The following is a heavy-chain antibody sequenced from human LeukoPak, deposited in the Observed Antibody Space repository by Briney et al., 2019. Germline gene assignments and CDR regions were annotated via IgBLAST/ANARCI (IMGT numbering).Heavy chain of an antibody. D-gene: IGHD3-22*01. Sequence: GGSLRLSCAASGFTFSIAWMSWVRQAPGKGLEWVGRIKSKTDGGTTDYAAPVKGRFTISRDDSKNTLYLQMNSLKTEDTAVYYCTTHMIVVVRSEDAFDIWGQGTMVTVSS. CDR3: TTHMIVVVRSEDAFDI. CDR2: IKSKTDGGTT. J-gene: IGHJ3*02. V-gene: IGHV3-15*01. CDR1: GFTFSIAW.